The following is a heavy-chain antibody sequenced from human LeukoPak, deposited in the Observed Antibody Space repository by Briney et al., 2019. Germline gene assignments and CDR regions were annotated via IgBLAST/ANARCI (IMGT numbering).Heavy chain of an antibody. CDR2: ISYDGSNK. CDR3: AREEASYSSSAGLDY. V-gene: IGHV3-30-3*01. D-gene: IGHD6-6*01. Sequence: PGGSLRLSCAASGFTFSSYAMHWVRQAPGKGLEWVAVISYDGSNKYYADSVKGRFTISRDNSKNTLYLQMNSLRAEDTAVYYCAREEASYSSSAGLDYWGQGTLVTVSS. J-gene: IGHJ4*02. CDR1: GFTFSSYA.